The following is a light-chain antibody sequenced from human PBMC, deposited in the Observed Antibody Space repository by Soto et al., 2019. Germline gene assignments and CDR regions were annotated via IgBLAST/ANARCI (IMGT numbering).Light chain of an antibody. CDR1: SSNIGSNY. J-gene: IGLJ3*02. Sequence: QSVLTQPPSASGTPGQRVTISCSGSSSNIGSNYVYWYQQLPGTAPKLLIYRNNQRPSGVPDRFSGAKSGSSATLATSGRRAEEEADYYCAAWDDSLSGKVFGGGTKVTVL. CDR3: AAWDDSLSGKV. CDR2: RNN. V-gene: IGLV1-47*01.